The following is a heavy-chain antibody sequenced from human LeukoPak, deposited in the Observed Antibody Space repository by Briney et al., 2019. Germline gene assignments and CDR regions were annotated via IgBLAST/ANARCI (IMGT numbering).Heavy chain of an antibody. Sequence: ASVKVSCKVSGYTLTELSMHWVRQAPGKGLEWMGGFDPEDGETIYAQKFQGRVTMTEDTSTDTAYMELSSLRSEDTAVYYCATLATSGCYYYYMDVWGKGTTVTVSS. CDR1: GYTLTELS. J-gene: IGHJ6*03. CDR3: ATLATSGCYYYYMDV. D-gene: IGHD5-12*01. V-gene: IGHV1-24*01. CDR2: FDPEDGET.